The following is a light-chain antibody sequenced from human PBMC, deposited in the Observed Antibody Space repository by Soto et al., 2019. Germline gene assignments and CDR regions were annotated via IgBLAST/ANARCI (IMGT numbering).Light chain of an antibody. CDR1: ESISRDY. J-gene: IGKJ2*01. V-gene: IGKV3-20*01. CDR2: GAS. CDR3: QQYGGVRYT. Sequence: EIVLTQSPGTLSLSPGQRVTLSCRASESISRDYLAWYQQRLGQAPRLLIYGASSGATGIPDRFSGSGSGTDFTLTISRLEPEDFAIYYCQQYGGVRYTSGQGTKVHIK.